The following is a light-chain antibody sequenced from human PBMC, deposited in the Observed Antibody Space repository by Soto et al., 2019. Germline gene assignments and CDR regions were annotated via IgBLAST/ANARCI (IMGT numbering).Light chain of an antibody. CDR3: QQYGSSPALT. Sequence: EVVLMQSPGTLSLSPGGRATLSCRASQSVSSSFLAWYQQKPGQAPRLLIYGASSRATGIPDRFSGSGSGTDFTLTINRLEPEDFAVYYCQQYGSSPALTFGGGTKVDIK. CDR2: GAS. CDR1: QSVSSSF. J-gene: IGKJ4*01. V-gene: IGKV3-20*01.